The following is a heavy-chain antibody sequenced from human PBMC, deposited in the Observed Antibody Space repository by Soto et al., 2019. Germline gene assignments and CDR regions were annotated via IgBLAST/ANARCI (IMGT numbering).Heavy chain of an antibody. CDR2: ISVSGCRT. D-gene: IGHD3-22*01. J-gene: IGHJ4*02. V-gene: IGHV3-23*01. CDR1: GVTFSSYI. Sequence: VVSWILACAASGVTFSSYIMGWVRQAPGKWLEWVGGISVSGCRTYYADSLKGGFTISIDNSKNTLYRQMNSLRAEDTAVYYCAKVHIIIMICNQRFDYTGQYTLVT. CDR3: AKVHIIIMICNQRFDY.